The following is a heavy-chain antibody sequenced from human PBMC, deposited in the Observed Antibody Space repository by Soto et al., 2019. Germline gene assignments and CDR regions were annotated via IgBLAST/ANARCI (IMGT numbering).Heavy chain of an antibody. Sequence: EVQLVESGGGLVQPGRSLRLSCAASGFTFDDYAMHWVRQAPGKGLEWVSGISWNSGSIGYADSVKGRFTISRDNAKKSLYLQMNSLRAEDTDLYYCWSYSYGMDVWGQGTTVTVSS. D-gene: IGHD2-8*02. V-gene: IGHV3-9*01. J-gene: IGHJ6*01. CDR1: GFTFDDYA. CDR3: WSYSYGMDV. CDR2: ISWNSGSI.